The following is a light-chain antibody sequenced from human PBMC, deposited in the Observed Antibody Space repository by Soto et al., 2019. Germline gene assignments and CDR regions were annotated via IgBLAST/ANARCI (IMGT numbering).Light chain of an antibody. CDR2: KAS. V-gene: IGKV1-5*03. J-gene: IGKJ1*01. CDR3: QQYNSYSPWT. CDR1: QSISSW. Sequence: DIQMTQSPSTLSASVGDRVTITCRASQSISSWLAWYQQKTGKAPKLLIYKASSLESGVPSRFSGSGSETEFTLTISSLQPDDFATYYCQQYNSYSPWTFGQGTKVEIK.